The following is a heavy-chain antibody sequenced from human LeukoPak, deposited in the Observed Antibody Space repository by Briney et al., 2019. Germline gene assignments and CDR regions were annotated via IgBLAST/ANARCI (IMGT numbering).Heavy chain of an antibody. J-gene: IGHJ4*02. D-gene: IGHD6-19*01. V-gene: IGHV3-48*03. CDR3: ARDSSGWYDY. CDR2: ISSSGSTI. Sequence: GGSLRLSCAASGLTFSSYEMNWVRQAPGKGLEWVSYISSSGSTIYYADSVKGRFTISRDNATNSLYLQMNSLRAEDTAVYYCARDSSGWYDYWGQGTLVTVSS. CDR1: GLTFSSYE.